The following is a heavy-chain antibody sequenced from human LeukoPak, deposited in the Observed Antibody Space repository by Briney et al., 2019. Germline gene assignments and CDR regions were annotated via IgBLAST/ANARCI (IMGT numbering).Heavy chain of an antibody. CDR3: ARVTYELYYGMDV. CDR2: IYYSGST. D-gene: IGHD1-26*01. V-gene: IGHV4-59*08. Sequence: SETLSLTCTVSGGSISSYYWSWIRQPPGKGLEWIGYIYYSGSTNYNPSLKSRVTISVDTSKNQFSLKLSSVTAADTAVYYCARVTYELYYGMDVWGQGTTVTVSS. CDR1: GGSISSYY. J-gene: IGHJ6*02.